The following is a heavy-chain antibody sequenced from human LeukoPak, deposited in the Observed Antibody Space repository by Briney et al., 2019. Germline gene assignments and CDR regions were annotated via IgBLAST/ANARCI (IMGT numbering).Heavy chain of an antibody. V-gene: IGHV4-59*01. CDR3: ARDVAAQYYFDY. J-gene: IGHJ4*02. D-gene: IGHD6-13*01. CDR2: IYYSGST. CDR1: GGSISNYY. Sequence: KTSETLSLTCTVSGGSISNYYWSWIRQPPGKGLEWIGYIYYSGSTNYNPSLKSRVTISVDTSKNQFSLKLSSVTAADTAVYYCARDVAAQYYFDYWGQGTLVTVSS.